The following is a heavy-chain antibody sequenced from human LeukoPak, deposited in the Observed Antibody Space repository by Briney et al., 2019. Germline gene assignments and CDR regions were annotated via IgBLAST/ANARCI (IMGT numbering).Heavy chain of an antibody. D-gene: IGHD3-10*01. V-gene: IGHV3-23*01. CDR1: GFIFSSYA. CDR2: IGGSGTST. Sequence: PGGSLRLSCAASGFIFSSYATSWVRQAPGKGLEWVSVIGGSGTSTYYADSVKGRFTISRDNPKNMLYLQMNSLRAEDTAVYYCAKISMVRGVMFDYWGQGTLVTVSS. CDR3: AKISMVRGVMFDY. J-gene: IGHJ4*02.